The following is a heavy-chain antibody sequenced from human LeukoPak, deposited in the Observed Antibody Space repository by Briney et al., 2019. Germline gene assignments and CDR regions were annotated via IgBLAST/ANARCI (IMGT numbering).Heavy chain of an antibody. CDR3: AYTYYDFWSGYFFDY. CDR2: INHSGST. D-gene: IGHD3-3*01. Sequence: SETLSLTCAVYGGSFSGYYWSWIRQPPGKGLEWIGEINHSGSTNYNPSLKSRVTVSVDTSKNQFSLKLSSVTAADTAVYYCAYTYYDFWSGYFFDYWGQGTLVTVSS. J-gene: IGHJ4*02. V-gene: IGHV4-34*01. CDR1: GGSFSGYY.